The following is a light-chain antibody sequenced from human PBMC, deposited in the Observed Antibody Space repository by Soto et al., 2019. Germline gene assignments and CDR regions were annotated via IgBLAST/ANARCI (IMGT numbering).Light chain of an antibody. CDR3: QKYSSAPYP. V-gene: IGKV1-27*01. J-gene: IGKJ2*01. CDR1: QGISNY. Sequence: DIQMTQSPSSLSASVGDRVTITCRASQGISNYLAWYQQKPGKVPKLLIYAASTLQSGVPSRFSGSGSGTDFTLAISGLQPEDVATYYCQKYSSAPYPFGQGTKLEIK. CDR2: AAS.